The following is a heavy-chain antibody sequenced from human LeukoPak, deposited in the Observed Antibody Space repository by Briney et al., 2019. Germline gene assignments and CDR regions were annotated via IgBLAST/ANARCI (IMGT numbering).Heavy chain of an antibody. CDR1: GFTFSNYA. Sequence: GGSLRLSCAASGFTFSNYAMMSVRQAPGKGLEWVSIIGGTRYSTYYADSVRGRFTISRDNSKNTLYLQMNSLRAEDTAVYYCAKQGESKTKNFDYWGQGTLVTVSS. CDR2: IGGTRYST. V-gene: IGHV3-23*01. CDR3: AKQGESKTKNFDY. D-gene: IGHD1-7*01. J-gene: IGHJ4*02.